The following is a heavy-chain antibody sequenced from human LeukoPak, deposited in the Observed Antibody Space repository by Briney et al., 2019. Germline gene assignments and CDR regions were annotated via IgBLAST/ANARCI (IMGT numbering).Heavy chain of an antibody. CDR3: AKDILRIAEPGTRGLDY. CDR2: ISGNGGST. Sequence: GGSLRLSCAASGFIFNDYGMHWVRQAPGKGLEWVSFISGNGGSTYYADSLKGRFTISRDNSKSSLYLQMNSLRPEDTALYYCAKDILRIAEPGTRGLDYWGQGTLVTVSS. D-gene: IGHD6-13*01. J-gene: IGHJ4*02. V-gene: IGHV3-43*02. CDR1: GFIFNDYG.